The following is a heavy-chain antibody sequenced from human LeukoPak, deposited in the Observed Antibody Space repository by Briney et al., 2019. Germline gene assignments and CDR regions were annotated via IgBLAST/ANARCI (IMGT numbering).Heavy chain of an antibody. Sequence: GGSLRLSCEASGFTFSSYKMTWVRPAPGEGLEWVAYISPSSSYIYYGDSVKGRVTVSRDNAKSSLFLQMSSLRADDTAVYYCARDLTGGEYFDSWGQGALVSVSS. D-gene: IGHD3-16*01. CDR3: ARDLTGGEYFDS. CDR2: ISPSSSYI. J-gene: IGHJ4*02. CDR1: GFTFSSYK. V-gene: IGHV3-21*06.